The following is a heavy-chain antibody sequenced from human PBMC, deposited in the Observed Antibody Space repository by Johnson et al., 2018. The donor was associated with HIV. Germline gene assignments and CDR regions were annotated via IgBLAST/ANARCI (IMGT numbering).Heavy chain of an antibody. J-gene: IGHJ3*02. CDR3: YCTDHCGAGSESLGTFDI. CDR1: GLSFSNSG. CDR2: ISFDGDLN. Sequence: QVQLVESGGGVVQPGKSLTLSCAVSGLSFSNSGIHWVRQAPGKGPEWVAVISFDGDLNKYADSVKGRFTISRDNSTNILFLQMTRLRLDDPAVYSCYCTDHCGAGSESLGTFDIWGQGTMVTVSS. D-gene: IGHD3-10*01. V-gene: IGHV3-30*03.